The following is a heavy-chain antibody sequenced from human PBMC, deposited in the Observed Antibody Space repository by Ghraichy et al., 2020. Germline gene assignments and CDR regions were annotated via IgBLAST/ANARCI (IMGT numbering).Heavy chain of an antibody. CDR2: ISSSSSYT. V-gene: IGHV3-11*06. Sequence: GGSLRLSCAASGFTFSDYYMSWIRQAPGKGLEWVSYISSSSSYTNYADSGKGRFTISRDNAKNSLYLQMNSLRAEDTAVYYCARGGYSSSMGYYYYMDVWGKGTTVTVSS. CDR1: GFTFSDYY. D-gene: IGHD6-13*01. J-gene: IGHJ6*03. CDR3: ARGGYSSSMGYYYYMDV.